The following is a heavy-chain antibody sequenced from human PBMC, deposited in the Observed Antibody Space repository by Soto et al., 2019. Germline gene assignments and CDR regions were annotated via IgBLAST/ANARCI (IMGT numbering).Heavy chain of an antibody. CDR1: GFTFSSYG. J-gene: IGHJ4*02. CDR3: ARGLFQPKTPTVTTYTYYFDY. V-gene: IGHV3-33*01. CDR2: IWYDGSNK. Sequence: GGSLRLSCAASGFTFSSYGMHWVRQAPGKGLEWVAVIWYDGSNKYYADSVKGRFTISRDNSKNTLYLQMNSLRAEDTAVYYCARGLFQPKTPTVTTYTYYFDYWGQGTLVTVSS. D-gene: IGHD4-17*01.